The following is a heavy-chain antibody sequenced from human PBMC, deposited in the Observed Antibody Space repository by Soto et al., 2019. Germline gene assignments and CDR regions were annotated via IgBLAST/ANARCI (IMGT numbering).Heavy chain of an antibody. Sequence: QVQLVQSGAEVKKPGSSVKVSCKASGGTFSSYTISWVRQAPGQGLEWMGRIIPILGIANYAQKFHGRVTITADKSTSTAYMELSSLRSEDTAVYYCARVWCSSTSCYSGFDPWGQGTLVTVSS. CDR2: IIPILGIA. V-gene: IGHV1-69*02. D-gene: IGHD2-2*01. CDR1: GGTFSSYT. J-gene: IGHJ5*02. CDR3: ARVWCSSTSCYSGFDP.